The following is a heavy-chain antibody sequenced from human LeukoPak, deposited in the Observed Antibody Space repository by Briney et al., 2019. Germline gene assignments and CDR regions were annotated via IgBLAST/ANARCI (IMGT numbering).Heavy chain of an antibody. V-gene: IGHV3-23*01. Sequence: GGTLRLSCAASGFTFSSYGMSWVRQAPGKGLEWVSAISGSGGSTYYADSVKGRFTISRDNSKNTLYLQMNSLRAEDTAVYYCATLSYSGSYGSFDYWGQGTLATVSS. J-gene: IGHJ4*02. CDR3: ATLSYSGSYGSFDY. CDR1: GFTFSSYG. D-gene: IGHD1-26*01. CDR2: ISGSGGST.